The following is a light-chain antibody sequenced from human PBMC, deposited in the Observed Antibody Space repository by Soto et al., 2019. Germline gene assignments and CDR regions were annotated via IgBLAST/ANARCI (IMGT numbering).Light chain of an antibody. CDR2: EVS. CDR3: SSYTTSSNRV. Sequence: QSVLTQPASVSGSPGQSIAISCTGSSSDVGIYNYVSWYQQHPGKVPKLIIYEVSNRPSGVSNRFSGSKSGNTASLTISGLQAEADADYYCSSYTTSSNRVFGNGTKVTV. V-gene: IGLV2-14*01. J-gene: IGLJ1*01. CDR1: SSDVGIYNY.